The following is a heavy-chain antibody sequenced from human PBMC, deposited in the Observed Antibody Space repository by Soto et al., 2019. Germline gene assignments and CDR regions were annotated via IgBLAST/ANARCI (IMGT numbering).Heavy chain of an antibody. V-gene: IGHV1-18*01. CDR3: ARALPPTLH. CDR1: GYTFTSYG. J-gene: IGHJ4*02. CDR2: ISAYNGNT. Sequence: QVQLVQSGAEVKKPGASVKVSCKASGYTFTSYGISWVRQAPGQGLEWMGWISAYNGNTNYAQKLQGRVTTTTHTPTSPAPLQLTRLSSPDTAVYYCARALPPTLHWGPGPLVTFSS.